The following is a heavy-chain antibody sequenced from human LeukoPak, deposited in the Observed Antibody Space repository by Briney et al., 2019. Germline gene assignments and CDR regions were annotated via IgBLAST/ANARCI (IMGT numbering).Heavy chain of an antibody. CDR2: ISGSGGST. D-gene: IGHD6-19*01. J-gene: IGHJ4*02. V-gene: IGHV3-23*01. CDR1: GFTFSSYA. CDR3: AKDRYSSGWYSSFDY. Sequence: GGPLRLSCAASGFTFSSYAMSWVRQAPGKGLEWVSAISGSGGSTYYADSVKGRFTISRDNSKNTLYLQMNSLRAEDTAVYYCAKDRYSSGWYSSFDYWGQGTLVTVSS.